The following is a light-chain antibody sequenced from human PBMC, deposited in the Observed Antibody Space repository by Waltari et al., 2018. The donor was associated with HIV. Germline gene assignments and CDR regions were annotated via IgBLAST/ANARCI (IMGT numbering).Light chain of an antibody. CDR3: SSYITTGTIL. V-gene: IGLV2-14*03. CDR2: DVN. CDR1: RSDLGTYNH. J-gene: IGLJ3*02. Sequence: QSALTQPASVSGSLGQSITIPCIGSRSDLGTYNHLSWYQQYPDKAPLLLIRDVNTRHSGIPFRFSASKSGKTATLTISGLQAEDEADYYCSSYITTGTILFGGGTKVTVL.